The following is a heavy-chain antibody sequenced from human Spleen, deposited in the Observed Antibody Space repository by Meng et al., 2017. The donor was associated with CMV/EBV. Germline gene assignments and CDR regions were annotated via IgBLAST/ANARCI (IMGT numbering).Heavy chain of an antibody. D-gene: IGHD5-18*01. V-gene: IGHV1-69*05. CDR3: ATAVGTALADFDY. Sequence: SVKVSCKASGYTFIGYYMHWVRQAPGQGLEWVGGIIPIFDTANYAQKFQGRVTITTDKSTSTAYMELSSLTSEDTAVYYCATAVGTALADFDYWGQGTLVTVSS. J-gene: IGHJ4*02. CDR1: GYTFIGYY. CDR2: IIPIFDTA.